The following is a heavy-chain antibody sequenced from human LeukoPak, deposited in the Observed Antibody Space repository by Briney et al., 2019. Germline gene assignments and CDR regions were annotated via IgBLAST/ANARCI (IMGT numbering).Heavy chain of an antibody. CDR1: GYTFTSYY. CDR3: ARDRKVVLMVYASYFDY. CDR2: INPSGGST. V-gene: IGHV1-46*01. J-gene: IGHJ4*02. D-gene: IGHD2-8*01. Sequence: ASVKVSCKASGYTFTSYYIHWVRQAPGQGLEWMGLINPSGGSTNYAQKFQGRVTMTRDMSTSTVYMELSSLRSEDTAVYYCARDRKVVLMVYASYFDYWGQGTLVTVSS.